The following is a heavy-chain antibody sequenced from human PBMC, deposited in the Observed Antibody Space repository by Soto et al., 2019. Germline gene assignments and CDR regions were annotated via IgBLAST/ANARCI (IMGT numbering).Heavy chain of an antibody. J-gene: IGHJ6*02. CDR1: GGSISRYY. D-gene: IGHD2-21*02. CDR3: ARDLWGYCGLDCYPLDV. CDR2: MYNSAST. V-gene: IGHV4-59*01. Sequence: QVRLQESGPGLVKPSETLSLTCTVSGGSISRYYWSWIRQPPGKGLEWIGYMYNSASTIYNPSLESRATISVDTSKNQCSLQLNSVTAADTAVYYCARDLWGYCGLDCYPLDVWGQGTTVTVSS.